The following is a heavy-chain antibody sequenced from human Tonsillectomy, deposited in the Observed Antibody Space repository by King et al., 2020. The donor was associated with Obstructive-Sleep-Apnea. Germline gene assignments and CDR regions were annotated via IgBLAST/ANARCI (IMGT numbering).Heavy chain of an antibody. CDR1: GFTFSSYA. CDR3: AKVSIIVVVGGIDY. CDR2: IRGSGGST. V-gene: IGHV3-23*04. Sequence: VQLVESGGGLVQPGGSLRLSCAASGFTFSSYAMSWVRQAPGKGLEWVSTIRGSGGSTYYADSVKGRFTISRDNSKNTLYLQMNSLRAEDTAVYYSAKVSIIVVVGGIDYWGQGTLVTVSS. D-gene: IGHD3-22*01. J-gene: IGHJ4*02.